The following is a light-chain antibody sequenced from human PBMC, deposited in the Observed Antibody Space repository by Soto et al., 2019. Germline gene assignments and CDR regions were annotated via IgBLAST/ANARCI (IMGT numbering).Light chain of an antibody. Sequence: QSVMTQPPSVSAAPGQKFTISCSGSSSNIEGNSVSWYQQLPGTAPKLLIYDDNKRPSGIPDRFSSSKSGTSATLGITGFQTGDEADYYCGSWDSSLSAYVFVNGTKVTVL. J-gene: IGLJ1*01. CDR2: DDN. CDR1: SSNIEGNS. CDR3: GSWDSSLSAYV. V-gene: IGLV1-51*01.